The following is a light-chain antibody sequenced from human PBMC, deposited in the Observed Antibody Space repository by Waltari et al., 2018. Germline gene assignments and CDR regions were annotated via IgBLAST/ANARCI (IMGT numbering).Light chain of an antibody. V-gene: IGLV2-23*01. CDR1: SSDVGSYNL. Sequence: QSALTQPASVSESPGQSITLSCTGTSSDVGSYNLVSWYQQHPGKAPKRISYEDTKRPSGVSNRFSGSKSGNTASLTISGLQAEDEADYYCCSYAASTISWVFGGGTKLTVL. CDR2: EDT. J-gene: IGLJ3*02. CDR3: CSYAASTISWV.